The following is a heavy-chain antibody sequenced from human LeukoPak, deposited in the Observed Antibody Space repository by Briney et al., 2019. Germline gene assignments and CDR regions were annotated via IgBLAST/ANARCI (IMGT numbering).Heavy chain of an antibody. Sequence: QPGGSLRLXCAASGFTFSSYAMSWVRQAPGKELEWVSAISGSGGSTYYADSVKGRFTISRDNSKNTLYLQMNSLRAEDTAVYYCASATGIAAAGRGMYAFDIWGQGTMVTVSS. CDR1: GFTFSSYA. J-gene: IGHJ3*02. V-gene: IGHV3-23*01. D-gene: IGHD6-13*01. CDR2: ISGSGGST. CDR3: ASATGIAAAGRGMYAFDI.